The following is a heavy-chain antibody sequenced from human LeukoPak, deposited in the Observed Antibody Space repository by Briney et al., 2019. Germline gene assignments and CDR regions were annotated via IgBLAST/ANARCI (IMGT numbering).Heavy chain of an antibody. CDR1: GFTFDDYT. Sequence: GGSLRLSCAASGFTFDDYTMHWVRQAPGKGLEWVSLISWDGGSTYYADSVKGRFTISRDNSKNSLYLQMNSLRAEDTAVYYCARDPDSHPLSWGQGTLVTVSS. CDR2: ISWDGGST. J-gene: IGHJ4*02. CDR3: ARDPDSHPLS. V-gene: IGHV3-43*01. D-gene: IGHD2-15*01.